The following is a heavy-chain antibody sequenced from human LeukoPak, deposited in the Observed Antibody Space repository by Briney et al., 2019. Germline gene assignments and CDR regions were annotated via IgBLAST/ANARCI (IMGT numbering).Heavy chain of an antibody. J-gene: IGHJ4*02. D-gene: IGHD3-22*01. CDR3: AKTYYYDPFDY. Sequence: SETLSLTCTVSGVSISNSGYYWGWNRQPPGKGLEWIGNIYYSGSTYYNPSLKSRVTISVDTSKNQFSLKLSSVTAADTAVYYCAKTYYYDPFDYWGPGTLVTVSS. CDR2: IYYSGST. V-gene: IGHV4-39*01. CDR1: GVSISNSGYY.